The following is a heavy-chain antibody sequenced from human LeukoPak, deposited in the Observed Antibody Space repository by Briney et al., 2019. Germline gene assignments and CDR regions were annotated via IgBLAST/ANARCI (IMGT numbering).Heavy chain of an antibody. Sequence: GGSLRLSCAASGFAFSRYWMHWVRQAPGKGLVWVSRIEGDGSSTTYADYVKGRFTISRDNAKNTLYLQMNSLRAEDTAVYFSARDPSAFAGYFDFWGQGTLVTASS. J-gene: IGHJ4*02. CDR2: IEGDGSST. V-gene: IGHV3-74*01. CDR1: GFAFSRYW. D-gene: IGHD3-22*01. CDR3: ARDPSAFAGYFDF.